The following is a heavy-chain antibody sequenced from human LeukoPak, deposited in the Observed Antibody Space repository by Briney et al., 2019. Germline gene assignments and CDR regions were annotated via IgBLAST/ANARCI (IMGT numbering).Heavy chain of an antibody. V-gene: IGHV3-30*18. CDR3: AKTEGYSYGYYFDY. D-gene: IGHD5-18*01. CDR1: GFTFSSYA. J-gene: IGHJ4*02. Sequence: PGRSLRLSCAASGFTFSSYAMHWVRQSLGKGLEWVAVMSYDGFNKYYADSVKGRFTISRDNSKNTLYLQMNSLRAEDTAVYYCAKTEGYSYGYYFDYWGQGTLVTVSS. CDR2: MSYDGFNK.